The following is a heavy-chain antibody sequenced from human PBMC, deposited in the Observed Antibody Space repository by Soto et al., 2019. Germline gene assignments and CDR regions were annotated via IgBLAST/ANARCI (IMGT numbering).Heavy chain of an antibody. Sequence: GGSLRLSCAASGFTFSSYEMNWVRQAPGKGLEWVSYISSSGSTIYYADSVEGRFTISRDNAKNSLYLQMNSLRAEDTAVYYCARLGYCSSTSCYDYWGQGTLVTVSS. CDR1: GFTFSSYE. D-gene: IGHD2-2*01. CDR3: ARLGYCSSTSCYDY. V-gene: IGHV3-48*03. J-gene: IGHJ4*02. CDR2: ISSSGSTI.